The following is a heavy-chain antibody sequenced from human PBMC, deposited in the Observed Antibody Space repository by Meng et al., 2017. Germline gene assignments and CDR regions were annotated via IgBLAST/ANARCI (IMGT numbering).Heavy chain of an antibody. Sequence: GESLKISCAASGFTFSSYAMHWVRQAPGKGLEWVAVISYDGSNKYYADSVKGRFTISRDNSKNTLYLQMNSLRAEDTAVYYCARELGNYYDSSGYYPFDYWGQGNLVTGAS. V-gene: IGHV3-30*01. J-gene: IGHJ4*02. CDR1: GFTFSSYA. D-gene: IGHD3-22*01. CDR2: ISYDGSNK. CDR3: ARELGNYYDSSGYYPFDY.